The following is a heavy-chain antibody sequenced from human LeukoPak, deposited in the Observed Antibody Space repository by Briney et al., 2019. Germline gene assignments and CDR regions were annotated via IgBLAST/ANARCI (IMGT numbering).Heavy chain of an antibody. Sequence: PSETLSLTCAVYGGSFSVYYWSWIRQPPGKGPEWIGEINHSGSTNYNPSLKRRFTISVDTSKDQFALKLSSVTAADTAVYYCARGSAADYWGQGTLVTVSS. V-gene: IGHV4-34*01. CDR3: ARGSAADY. CDR2: INHSGST. J-gene: IGHJ4*02. CDR1: GGSFSVYY.